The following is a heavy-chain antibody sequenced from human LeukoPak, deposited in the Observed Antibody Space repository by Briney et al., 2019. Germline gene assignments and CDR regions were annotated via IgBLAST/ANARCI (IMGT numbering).Heavy chain of an antibody. V-gene: IGHV4-59*01. Sequence: SETLSLTCTVSGGSISSYYWSWIRQPPGKGLEWIGYIYYSGSTNYNPSLKGRVTISVDTSKNQFSLKLSSVTAADTAVYYCARAGTTAYYYYYGMDVWGQGTTVTVSS. CDR2: IYYSGST. D-gene: IGHD1-7*01. CDR1: GGSISSYY. J-gene: IGHJ6*02. CDR3: ARAGTTAYYYYYGMDV.